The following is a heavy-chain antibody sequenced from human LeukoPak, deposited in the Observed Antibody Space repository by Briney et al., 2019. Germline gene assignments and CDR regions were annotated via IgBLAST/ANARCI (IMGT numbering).Heavy chain of an antibody. CDR3: ARAPGIGDSSGSYFDY. Sequence: PSETLSLTCAVYGGSFSGYYWSWIRQPPGKGLEWIGEINHSGSTNYNPSLKSRVTISVDTSKNQFSLKLSSVTAADTAVYYCARAPGIGDSSGSYFDYWGQGTLVTVSS. CDR1: GGSFSGYY. V-gene: IGHV4-34*01. J-gene: IGHJ4*02. CDR2: INHSGST. D-gene: IGHD3-22*01.